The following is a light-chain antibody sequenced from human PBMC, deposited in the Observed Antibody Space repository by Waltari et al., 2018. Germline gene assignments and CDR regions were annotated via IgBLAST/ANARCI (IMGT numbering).Light chain of an antibody. CDR2: STS. J-gene: IGLJ3*02. CDR1: TGAVTSSYH. Sequence: QTVVTQEPSLTVSPGGTVTLTCASSTGAVTSSYHHNWFQQKPGQPPRALSYSTSNKTSWTPARFSGPLLGCKAALTLSGVQTEDEAEYYCLLFYGRDWAFGGGTKLTVL. CDR3: LLFYGRDWA. V-gene: IGLV7-43*01.